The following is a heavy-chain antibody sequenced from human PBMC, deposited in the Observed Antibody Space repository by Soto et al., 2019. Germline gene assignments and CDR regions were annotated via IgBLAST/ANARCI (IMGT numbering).Heavy chain of an antibody. V-gene: IGHV5-51*01. D-gene: IGHD2-2*01. CDR3: AKHEGYCSTTTCSNFDY. Sequence: PGESLKISCKGSGFTFTSYWIAWVRQMPVKGLEWMGIIYPGDSDSSYSPSFQGQVDISADKSINTAYLHWSSLKSSDTAIYYCAKHEGYCSTTTCSNFDYWGQRTLVAVSS. J-gene: IGHJ4*02. CDR2: IYPGDSDS. CDR1: GFTFTSYW.